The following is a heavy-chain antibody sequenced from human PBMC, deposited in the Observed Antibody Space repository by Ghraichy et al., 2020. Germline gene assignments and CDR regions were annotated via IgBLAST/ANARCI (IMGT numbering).Heavy chain of an antibody. CDR3: ARDHCSSTSCYAINWFDP. Sequence: GGSLRLSCAASGFTFSSYGMHWVRQAPGKGLEWVAVIWYDGSNKYYADSVKGRFTISRDNSKNTLYLQMNSLRAEDTAVYYCARDHCSSTSCYAINWFDPWGQGTLVTVSS. V-gene: IGHV3-33*01. J-gene: IGHJ5*02. CDR1: GFTFSSYG. D-gene: IGHD2-2*01. CDR2: IWYDGSNK.